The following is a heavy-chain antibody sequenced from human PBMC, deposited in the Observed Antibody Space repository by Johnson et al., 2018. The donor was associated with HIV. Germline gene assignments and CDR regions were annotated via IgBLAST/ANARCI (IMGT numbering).Heavy chain of an antibody. V-gene: IGHV3-15*01. CDR2: IKSKTDGGTT. J-gene: IGHJ3*02. CDR3: TPDGYNLGGAFDI. Sequence: VQLVESGGGVVRPGGSLRLSCAASGFTFNNAWMSWVRQAPGKGLEWIGRIKSKTDGGTTDYAAPVKGRFTISRDDSKNTLYLQMNSLKTEDTAVYYCTPDGYNLGGAFDIWGQGTMVTVSS. CDR1: GFTFNNAW. D-gene: IGHD5-24*01.